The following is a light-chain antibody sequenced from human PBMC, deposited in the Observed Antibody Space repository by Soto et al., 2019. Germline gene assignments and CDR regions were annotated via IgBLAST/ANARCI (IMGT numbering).Light chain of an antibody. CDR3: QQSSSNTPYP. Sequence: DIQMTQSPSSLSASVGDRVTITCRATQSICSYLNWYQQKPAKAPKLLIYAASSLQSGVPSRFSASGSGTEFTHTISSLQPEDFATYYSQQSSSNTPYPVGQGTKV. CDR2: AAS. J-gene: IGKJ2*01. V-gene: IGKV1-39*01. CDR1: QSICSY.